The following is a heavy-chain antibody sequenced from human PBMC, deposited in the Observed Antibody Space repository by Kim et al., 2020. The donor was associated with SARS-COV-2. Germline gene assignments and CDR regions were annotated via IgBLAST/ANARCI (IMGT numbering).Heavy chain of an antibody. J-gene: IGHJ4*02. CDR2: ISGSGDKI. Sequence: GGSLRLSCAASGLIFDNYAMNWVRQAPGKGLEWVSGISGSGDKIYYADSVRGRFTISRDNSKNTVYLQMSSLRAEDTAIYYCARDDHYDVLTDYDYWGQGTLVTVSS. D-gene: IGHD3-9*01. V-gene: IGHV3-23*01. CDR3: ARDDHYDVLTDYDY. CDR1: GLIFDNYA.